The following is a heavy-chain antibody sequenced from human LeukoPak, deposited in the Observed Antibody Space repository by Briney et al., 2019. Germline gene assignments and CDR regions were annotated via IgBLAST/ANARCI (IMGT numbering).Heavy chain of an antibody. V-gene: IGHV4-34*01. CDR3: ARRGSSSFYHYYYMDV. J-gene: IGHJ6*03. Sequence: SETLSLTCAVYGGSFSGYYWTWIRQPPGKGLEWIGEINHSGSTNYNPSLKSRVTISVDTSKNQFSLKLSSVTAADTAVYYCARRGSSSFYHYYYMDVWGKGTPVTVSS. CDR2: INHSGST. CDR1: GGSFSGYY. D-gene: IGHD6-13*01.